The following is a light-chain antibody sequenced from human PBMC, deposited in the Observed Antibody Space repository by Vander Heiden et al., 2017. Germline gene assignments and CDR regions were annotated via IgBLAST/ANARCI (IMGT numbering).Light chain of an antibody. CDR3: SSYGGNNNLV. CDR1: SSDVGGYNS. Sequence: SALTQPPSASGSPGQSVSISCTGTSSDVGGYNSVAWYQQHPGKAPKLIIYEVIKRPSGVPDRFSGSKSGNMASLTVSGLQAEDEADYYCSSYGGNNNLVFGGGTKLTVL. V-gene: IGLV2-8*01. CDR2: EVI. J-gene: IGLJ2*01.